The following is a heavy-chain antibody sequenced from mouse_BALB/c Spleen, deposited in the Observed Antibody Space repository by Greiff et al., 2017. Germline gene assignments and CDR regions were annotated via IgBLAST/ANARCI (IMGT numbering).Heavy chain of an antibody. V-gene: IGHV5-9-4*01. CDR2: ISSGGSYT. J-gene: IGHJ4*01. CDR1: GFTFSSYA. D-gene: IGHD1-1*01. Sequence: VESGGGLVKPGGSLKLSCAASGFTFSSYAMSWVRQSPEKRLEWVAEISSGGSYTYYPDTVTGRFTISRDNAKNTLYLEMSSLRSEDTAMYYCARGIYYGSGYAMDYWGQGTSVTVSS. CDR3: ARGIYYGSGYAMDY.